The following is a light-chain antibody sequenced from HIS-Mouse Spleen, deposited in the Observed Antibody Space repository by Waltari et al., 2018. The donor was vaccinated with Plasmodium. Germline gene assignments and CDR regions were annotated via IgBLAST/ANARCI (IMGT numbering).Light chain of an antibody. CDR1: QLGDKY. Sequence: SYELTQPPSVSVSPGQTASITSSGAQLGDKYACWYQQKPGQPPVLVIYQDSKRPSGIPERFSGSNSGNTATLTISGTQAMDEADYYCQAWDSSTAVFGGGTKLTVL. V-gene: IGLV3-1*01. CDR2: QDS. J-gene: IGLJ3*02. CDR3: QAWDSSTAV.